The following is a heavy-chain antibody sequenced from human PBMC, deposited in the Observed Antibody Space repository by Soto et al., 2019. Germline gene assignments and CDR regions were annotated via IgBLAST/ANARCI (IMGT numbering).Heavy chain of an antibody. Sequence: EVQLVQSGAEVKKPGESLRISCKGSGYSFTSYWISWVRQMPGKGLEWMGRIDPSDSYTNYSPSFQGHVTISADKSISTAYLQWSSLKASDTAMYYCARQGKTRAVAGVGDDYWGQGTLVTVSS. CDR3: ARQGKTRAVAGVGDDY. CDR1: GYSFTSYW. CDR2: IDPSDSYT. V-gene: IGHV5-10-1*01. D-gene: IGHD6-19*01. J-gene: IGHJ4*02.